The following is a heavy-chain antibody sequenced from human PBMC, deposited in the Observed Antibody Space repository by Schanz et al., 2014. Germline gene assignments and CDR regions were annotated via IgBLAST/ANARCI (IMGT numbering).Heavy chain of an antibody. J-gene: IGHJ4*02. CDR2: ISHSGGSK. D-gene: IGHD1-1*01. CDR3: ARGTDWNLHY. Sequence: VQLLQFGGGVVQPGRSLRLSCAASGFTFNSYAMTWVRQAPGKGLEWVSSISHSGGSKYYADSVKGRFTVSRDSGQNSLYLQMNSLRAGDTAVYYCARGTDWNLHYWGQGALVTVSS. V-gene: IGHV3-23*01. CDR1: GFTFNSYA.